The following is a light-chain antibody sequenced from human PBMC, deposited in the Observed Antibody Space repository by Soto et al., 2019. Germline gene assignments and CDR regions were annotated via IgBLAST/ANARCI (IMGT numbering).Light chain of an antibody. V-gene: IGLV4-69*01. CDR2: LNSDGSH. Sequence: QLVLTQWPSASASLGASVKLTCTLSSGHSSYAIAWHQQQPEKGPRFLMRLNSDGSHNKGYGIPDRFSGSSSGAERYLTISSLQSEDEADYYCQTWGTGVSVFGGGTQLTVL. CDR3: QTWGTGVSV. J-gene: IGLJ7*01. CDR1: SGHSSYA.